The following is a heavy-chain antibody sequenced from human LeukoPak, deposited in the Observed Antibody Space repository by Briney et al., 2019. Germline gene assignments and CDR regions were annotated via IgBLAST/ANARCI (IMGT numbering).Heavy chain of an antibody. CDR2: IYYSGST. CDR3: ARQGHGGNWYYYYGMDV. CDR1: GGSISSSSYY. Sequence: PSETLSLTCTVSGGSISSSSYYWGWIRQPPGKGLEWIGSIYYSGSTYYNPSLKSRVTISVDTSKNQFSLKLSSVTAADTAVYYCARQGHGGNWYYYYGMDVWGQGTTVTVSS. D-gene: IGHD4-23*01. V-gene: IGHV4-39*01. J-gene: IGHJ6*02.